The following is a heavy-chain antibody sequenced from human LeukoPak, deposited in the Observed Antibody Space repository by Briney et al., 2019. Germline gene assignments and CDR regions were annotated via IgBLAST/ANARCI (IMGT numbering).Heavy chain of an antibody. D-gene: IGHD2-2*01. CDR3: AKFTVPAAILDY. CDR2: IRYDGSNK. CDR1: GFTFSSYG. J-gene: IGHJ4*02. Sequence: PGGSLRLSCAASGFTFSSYGMHWVRQAPGKGLEWVAFIRYDGSNKYYADSVKGRFTISRDNSKNTLYLRMNSLRAEDTAVYYCAKFTVPAAILDYWGQGTLVTVSS. V-gene: IGHV3-30*02.